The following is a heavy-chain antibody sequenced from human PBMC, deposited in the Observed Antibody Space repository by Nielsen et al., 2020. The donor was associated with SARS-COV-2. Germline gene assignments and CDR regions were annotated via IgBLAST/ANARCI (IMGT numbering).Heavy chain of an antibody. CDR1: GFTFSSYG. CDR3: AKMGDGYNSPFDY. J-gene: IGHJ4*02. V-gene: IGHV3-30*18. D-gene: IGHD5-24*01. CDR2: ISYDGSNK. Sequence: GESLKISCAASGFTFSSYGMHWVRQAPGKGLEWVAVISYDGSNKYYADSVKGRFTISRDNSKNTLYLQMNSLRAEDTAVYYCAKMGDGYNSPFDYWGQGTLVTVSS.